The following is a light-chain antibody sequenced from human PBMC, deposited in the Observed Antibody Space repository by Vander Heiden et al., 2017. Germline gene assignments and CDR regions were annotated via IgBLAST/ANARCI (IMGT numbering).Light chain of an antibody. Sequence: HSVLTQPPSVSEAPPQRVTISGAGSSSNIGRNYVSWYQHHPGTAPKVVIYDNNKRPSGIPDRCSGYKSGTSANLGITGLQTGDEDDYYCGSWDSTLSPVFGGGTKLTVL. CDR2: DNN. J-gene: IGLJ2*01. V-gene: IGLV1-51*01. CDR3: GSWDSTLSPV. CDR1: SSNIGRNY.